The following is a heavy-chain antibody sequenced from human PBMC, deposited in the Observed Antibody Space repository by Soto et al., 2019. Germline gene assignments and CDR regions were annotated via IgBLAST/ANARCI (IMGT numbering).Heavy chain of an antibody. J-gene: IGHJ6*02. CDR3: ARHGDSSSWSTFFYYYGMDV. CDR2: IYYSGST. D-gene: IGHD6-13*01. Sequence: SETLSLTCTVSGGSISSSSYYWGWIRQPPGKGLEWIGSIYYSGSTYYNPSLKSRVTISVDTSKNQFSLKLSSVTAADTAVYYCARHGDSSSWSTFFYYYGMDVWGQGTTVTVSS. V-gene: IGHV4-39*01. CDR1: GGSISSSSYY.